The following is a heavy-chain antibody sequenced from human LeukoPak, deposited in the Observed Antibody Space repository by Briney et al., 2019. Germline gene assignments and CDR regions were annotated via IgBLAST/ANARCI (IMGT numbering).Heavy chain of an antibody. V-gene: IGHV3-48*03. CDR1: GFIFSSYE. D-gene: IGHD4-17*01. CDR3: ARVQTTVTTLDY. J-gene: IGHJ4*02. CDR2: ISSSGSTR. Sequence: QPGGSLRLSCAASGFIFSSYEMNWVRQAPGKGLEWVSYISSSGSTRYYADSVKGRFTISRDNAKNSLYLQMNSLRAEDTAVYYCARVQTTVTTLDYWGQGTLVTVSS.